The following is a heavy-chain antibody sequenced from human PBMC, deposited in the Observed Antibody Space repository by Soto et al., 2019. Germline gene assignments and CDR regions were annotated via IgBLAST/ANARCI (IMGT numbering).Heavy chain of an antibody. Sequence: QVQLVQSGAEVKKPGSSVKVSCEASGGTFSSYAISWVRQAPGQGLEWMGGIIPIFGTANYAQKFQGRVTITADESTSTAYMELSSLRSEDTAVYYCARNPDTNYYYGMDVWGQGTTVTVSS. CDR3: ARNPDTNYYYGMDV. CDR2: IIPIFGTA. V-gene: IGHV1-69*12. CDR1: GGTFSSYA. J-gene: IGHJ6*02.